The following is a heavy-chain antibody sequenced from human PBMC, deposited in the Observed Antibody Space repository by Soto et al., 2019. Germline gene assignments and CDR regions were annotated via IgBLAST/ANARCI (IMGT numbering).Heavy chain of an antibody. D-gene: IGHD6-13*01. CDR1: GGSISSGGYY. CDR3: ARDGLIAAAGLTGLGWYFDL. CDR2: IYYSGST. J-gene: IGHJ2*01. V-gene: IGHV4-31*03. Sequence: QVQLQESGPGLVKPSQTLSLTCTVSGGSISSGGYYWSWIRQHPGKGLEWIGYIYYSGSTYYNPSLKSRVTISVDTSKNQFSLKLSSVTAADTAVYYCARDGLIAAAGLTGLGWYFDLWGRGTLVTVSS.